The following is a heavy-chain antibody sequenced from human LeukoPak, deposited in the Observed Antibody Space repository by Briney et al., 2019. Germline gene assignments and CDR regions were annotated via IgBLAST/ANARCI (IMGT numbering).Heavy chain of an antibody. CDR3: AVTARVAAADYFDY. Sequence: GTSVKVSCKASGFTFTSSAMQWVRQARGQRLEWIGWIVVGSGNTNYAQKFQERVTITRDMSTSTAYMELSSLRSEDTAVYYCAVTARVAAADYFDYWGQGTLVTVSS. CDR2: IVVGSGNT. CDR1: GFTFTSSA. D-gene: IGHD6-13*01. J-gene: IGHJ4*02. V-gene: IGHV1-58*02.